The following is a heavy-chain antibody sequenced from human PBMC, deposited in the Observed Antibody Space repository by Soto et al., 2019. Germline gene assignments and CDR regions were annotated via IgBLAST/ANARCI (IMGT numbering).Heavy chain of an antibody. V-gene: IGHV2-5*02. Sequence: SGPTLVNPTQTLTLTCTFSGFSLSTSGVGVGWIRQPPGKALEWLALIYWDDDKRYSPSLKSRLTITKDTSKNQVVLTMTNMDPVDTATYYCALICEGGDYYYFYYMDVWGKGTTVTVSS. J-gene: IGHJ6*03. CDR2: IYWDDDK. CDR1: GFSLSTSGVG. D-gene: IGHD2-21*01. CDR3: ALICEGGDYYYFYYMDV.